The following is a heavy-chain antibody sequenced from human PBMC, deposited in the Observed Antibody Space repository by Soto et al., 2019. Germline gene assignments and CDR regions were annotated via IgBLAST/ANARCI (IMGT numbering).Heavy chain of an antibody. J-gene: IGHJ4*02. V-gene: IGHV1-24*01. CDR2: FDPEDGET. Sequence: GASVKVSCKVSGYTLTELSMHWVRQAPGKGLEWMGGFDPEDGETIYAQKFQGRVTMTEDTSTDTAYMELSSLRSEDTAVYYCATLRVYRTMIVVVMSYFDYWGQGTLVTVSS. CDR3: ATLRVYRTMIVVVMSYFDY. CDR1: GYTLTELS. D-gene: IGHD3-22*01.